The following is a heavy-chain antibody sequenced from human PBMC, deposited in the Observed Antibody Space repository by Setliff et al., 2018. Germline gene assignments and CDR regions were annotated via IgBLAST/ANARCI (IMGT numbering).Heavy chain of an antibody. CDR1: GYTLTSYG. CDR2: ISNRNGET. Sequence: ASVKVSCKASGYTLTSYGVTWVRQAPGQGLEWMGWISNRNGETNYAQMFQGRVTMTTDTSTNTAYMGLGSLRSDDTAVYYCARERAYDGINYYGMDVWGQGTTVTVS. D-gene: IGHD3-22*01. J-gene: IGHJ6*01. CDR3: ARERAYDGINYYGMDV. V-gene: IGHV1-18*01.